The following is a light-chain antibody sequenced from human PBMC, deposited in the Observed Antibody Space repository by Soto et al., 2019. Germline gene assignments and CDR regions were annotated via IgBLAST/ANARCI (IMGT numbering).Light chain of an antibody. Sequence: EILLTQSPCTLSLSPVERATLSCMASQSVSNNYLAWYQQKPGQAPRLLIYKAANLADEVPSRFAGSGSGTDFTLTITRLQPDDFATYYCQHYNSFSRTFGQGTKVDIK. J-gene: IGKJ1*01. CDR1: QSVSNNY. CDR2: KAA. V-gene: IGKV3-20*01. CDR3: QHYNSFSRT.